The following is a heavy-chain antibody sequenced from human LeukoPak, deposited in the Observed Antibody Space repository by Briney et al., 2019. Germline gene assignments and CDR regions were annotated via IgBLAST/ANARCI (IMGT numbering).Heavy chain of an antibody. Sequence: PSETLSLTCAVSGGSISSSNWWSWVRQPPGKGLEWIGEIYHGGSTNYNPSLKSRVTISVDKSKNQFSLKLGSVTAADTAVYYCARASGWLQSKNWFDPWGQGTLVTVSS. J-gene: IGHJ5*02. CDR1: GGSISSSNW. V-gene: IGHV4-4*02. CDR2: IYHGGST. CDR3: ARASGWLQSKNWFDP. D-gene: IGHD5-24*01.